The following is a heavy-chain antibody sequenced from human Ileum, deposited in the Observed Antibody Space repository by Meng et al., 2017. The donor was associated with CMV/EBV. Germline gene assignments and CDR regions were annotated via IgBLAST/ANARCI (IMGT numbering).Heavy chain of an antibody. CDR2: MNPNSANT. J-gene: IGHJ5*02. V-gene: IGHV1-8*01. Sequence: YPYTSYDINWVRQATGQGLEWMGWMNPNSANTGYAQKFQGRVTMTRNTSISTAYMELSSLRSEDTAVYYCARRYCSSTTCYRAFDPWGQGTLVTVSS. CDR3: ARRYCSSTTCYRAFDP. CDR1: YPYTSYD. D-gene: IGHD2-2*01.